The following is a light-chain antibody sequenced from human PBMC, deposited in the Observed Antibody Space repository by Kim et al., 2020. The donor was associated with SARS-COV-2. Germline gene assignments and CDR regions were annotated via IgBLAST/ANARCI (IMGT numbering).Light chain of an antibody. CDR3: SSYTSSSTPHVV. J-gene: IGLJ2*01. Sequence: LTISCTGTSSDVGGYNYVSWYQQHPGKAPKLMIYDVSKRPSGVSNRFSGSKSGNTASLTISGLQAEDEADYYCSSYTSSSTPHVVFGGGTQLTVL. CDR1: SSDVGGYNY. V-gene: IGLV2-14*04. CDR2: DVS.